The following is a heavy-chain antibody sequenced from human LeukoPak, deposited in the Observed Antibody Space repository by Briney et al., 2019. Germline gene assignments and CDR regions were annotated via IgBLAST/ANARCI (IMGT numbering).Heavy chain of an antibody. D-gene: IGHD2-2*02. V-gene: IGHV4-4*09. CDR1: GDSMSSSY. CDR2: ISAGGST. J-gene: IGHJ4*02. Sequence: SETLSLTCTVSGDSMSSSYWNWIRQPPGKGLEWIGYISAGGSTNYNPSLKSRVTISVDTSKNEFSLKLSSVTAADTAVYYCARGSYCSSTSCYTRRNPFDYWGQGTLVTVSS. CDR3: ARGSYCSSTSCYTRRNPFDY.